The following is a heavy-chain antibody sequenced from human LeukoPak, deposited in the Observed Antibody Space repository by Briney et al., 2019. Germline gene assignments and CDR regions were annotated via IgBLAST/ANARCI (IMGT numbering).Heavy chain of an antibody. Sequence: PGGSLRLSCAASRFTFSSYGMHWVRQAPGKGLEWVAFIRYDGSNKYYADSVKGRFTISRDNSKNTLYLQMNSLRAEDTAVYYCARDSAGIEYSSLYFDYWGQGTLVTVSS. J-gene: IGHJ4*02. D-gene: IGHD6-6*01. CDR3: ARDSAGIEYSSLYFDY. V-gene: IGHV3-30*02. CDR2: IRYDGSNK. CDR1: RFTFSSYG.